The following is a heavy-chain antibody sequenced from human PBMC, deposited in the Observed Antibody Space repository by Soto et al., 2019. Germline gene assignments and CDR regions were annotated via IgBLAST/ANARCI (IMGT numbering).Heavy chain of an antibody. CDR1: GFPFSSYS. CDR2: ISSSSSYI. Sequence: PGGSLRLSCAASGFPFSSYSMNWVRQAPGKGLEWVSSISSSSSYIYYADSVKGRFTISRDNAKNSLYLQMNSLRAEDTAVYYCARDRGLGYSRSRVNNWFDPWGQGTLVTVSS. CDR3: ARDRGLGYSRSRVNNWFDP. J-gene: IGHJ5*02. V-gene: IGHV3-21*01. D-gene: IGHD6-13*01.